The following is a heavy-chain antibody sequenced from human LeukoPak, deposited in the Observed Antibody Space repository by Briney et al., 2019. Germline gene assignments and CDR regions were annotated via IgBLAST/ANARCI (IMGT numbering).Heavy chain of an antibody. D-gene: IGHD6-19*01. J-gene: IGHJ4*02. V-gene: IGHV3-74*03. CDR1: GFTFSGYW. Sequence: GGSLRLSCAASGFTFSGYWMHWVRQVPGKGLVWVSRINDGGSYTTYADSVEGRFTIFRDNAKNTLYLQMSSLRAEDTAMYFCAREAYGRGQRYSDFWGQGTLVTVSS. CDR2: INDGGSYT. CDR3: AREAYGRGQRYSDF.